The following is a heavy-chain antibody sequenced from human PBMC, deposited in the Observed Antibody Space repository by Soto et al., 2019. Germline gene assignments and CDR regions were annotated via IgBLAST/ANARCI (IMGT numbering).Heavy chain of an antibody. D-gene: IGHD5-12*01. CDR1: GGTLSIYA. V-gene: IGHV1-69*01. Sequence: GASVXVACKASGGTLSIYAIILFLQAPGQGLECMGWIIPIFGTANYAQKFQGRVTITADESTSTAYMELSSLRSEDTAVYYCARDLYMSMATIDPPNWLAPWGQGTLVKVPS. CDR2: IIPIFGTA. J-gene: IGHJ5*02. CDR3: ARDLYMSMATIDPPNWLAP.